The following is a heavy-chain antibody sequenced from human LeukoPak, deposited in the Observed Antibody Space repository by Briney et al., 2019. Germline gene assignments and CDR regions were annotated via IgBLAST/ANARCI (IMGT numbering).Heavy chain of an antibody. CDR2: IYYSGST. J-gene: IGHJ5*02. D-gene: IGHD1-26*01. V-gene: IGHV4-39*01. CDR3: ARHEYSGSYYGLSWFDP. CDR1: GGSISSSGYY. Sequence: SETLSLTCTVSGGSISSSGYYWGWIRQPPGKGLEWIASIYYSGSTYYNPSLKSRITISVDTSKNQLSLKLSSLTAADTAVYYCARHEYSGSYYGLSWFDPWGQGTLITVSS.